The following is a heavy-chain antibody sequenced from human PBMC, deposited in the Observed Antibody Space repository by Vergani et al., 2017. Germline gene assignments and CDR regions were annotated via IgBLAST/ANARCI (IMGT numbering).Heavy chain of an antibody. CDR3: AKVKWLTPSYFDY. D-gene: IGHD6-19*01. CDR2: ISGSGGAT. J-gene: IGHJ4*02. CDR1: GFTFSTYA. V-gene: IGHV3-23*01. Sequence: EVRLLESGGGLVQPGGSLRVSCTASGFTFSTYAMSWARQAPGKGLEWVSLISGSGGATYYADSVKGRFTISRDNSKNTLYLQMNSLRAEDAAVYYCAKVKWLTPSYFDYWGQGTLVTVSS.